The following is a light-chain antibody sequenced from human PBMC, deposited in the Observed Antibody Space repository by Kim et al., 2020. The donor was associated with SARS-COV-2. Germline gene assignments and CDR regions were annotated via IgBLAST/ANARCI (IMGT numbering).Light chain of an antibody. CDR3: QQYGGSPLT. CDR2: GAS. CDR1: QSVSRNY. Sequence: EIVLTQSPGTLSLSTGERATLSCRASQSVSRNYLTWYQQKPGQAPRLLIYGASSRATGIPDRFSGSGSGTDFTLTISRLEPEDFAVYYCQQYGGSPLTFGGGTKVEIK. V-gene: IGKV3-20*01. J-gene: IGKJ4*01.